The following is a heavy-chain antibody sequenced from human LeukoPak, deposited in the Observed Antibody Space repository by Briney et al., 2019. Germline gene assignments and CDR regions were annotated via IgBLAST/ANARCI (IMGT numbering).Heavy chain of an antibody. CDR1: GGTFSSYA. D-gene: IGHD3-3*01. CDR3: ARSQITISTPTEVEYFDY. CDR2: IIPIFGTA. J-gene: IGHJ4*02. V-gene: IGHV1-69*05. Sequence: GASVKVSCKASGGTFSSYAISWVRQAPGQGLKCMVGIIPIFGTANYAQKFQGRVTITTDESTSTAYMELSSLRSEDTAVYYCARSQITISTPTEVEYFDYWGQGTLVTVSS.